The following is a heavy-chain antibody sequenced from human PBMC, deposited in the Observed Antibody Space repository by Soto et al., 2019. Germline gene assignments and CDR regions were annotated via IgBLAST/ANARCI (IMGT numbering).Heavy chain of an antibody. CDR3: ARGRYDSSGYYYYFDY. CDR1: GFTFSSYS. CDR2: ISSSSSYI. Sequence: GGSLRLSCAASGFTFSSYSMNWVRQAPGKGLEWVSSISSSSSYIYYADSVKGRFTISRDNAKNSLYLQMNSLRAEDPAVYYCARGRYDSSGYYYYFDYWGQGTLVTVSS. V-gene: IGHV3-21*01. J-gene: IGHJ4*02. D-gene: IGHD3-22*01.